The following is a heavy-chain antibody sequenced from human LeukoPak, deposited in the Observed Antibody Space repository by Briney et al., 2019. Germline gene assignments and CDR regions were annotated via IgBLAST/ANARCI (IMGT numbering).Heavy chain of an antibody. CDR3: ANIDSSGYYPFDY. CDR2: ISGDGGST. D-gene: IGHD3-22*01. J-gene: IGHJ4*02. CDR1: GFTFDDYA. Sequence: PGGSLRLFCAASGFTFDDYAMHWVRQAPGKGLEWVSLISGDGGSTYYADSVKGRFTISRDNSKNSLYLQMNSLKTEDTALHYCANIDSSGYYPFDYWGQGTLVTVSS. V-gene: IGHV3-43*02.